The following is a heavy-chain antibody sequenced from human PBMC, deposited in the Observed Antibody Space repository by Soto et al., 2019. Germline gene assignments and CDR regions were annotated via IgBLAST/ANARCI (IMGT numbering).Heavy chain of an antibody. CDR2: INHSGST. D-gene: IGHD3-3*01. CDR3: ARVVRGGYDFWSGTPGYYGMDV. J-gene: IGHJ6*02. CDR1: GGSFSGYY. V-gene: IGHV4-34*01. Sequence: PSETLSLTCAVYGGSFSGYYWRWIRQPPGKGLEWIGEINHSGSTNYNPSLKSRVTISVDTSKNQFSLKLSSVTAADTAVYYCARVVRGGYDFWSGTPGYYGMDVWGQGTTVTVSS.